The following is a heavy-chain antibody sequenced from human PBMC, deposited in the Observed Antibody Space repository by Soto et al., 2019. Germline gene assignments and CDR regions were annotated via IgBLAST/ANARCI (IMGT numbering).Heavy chain of an antibody. Sequence: QVQLVQSGAEVKKPGSSVKVSCKASGATFTNYAISWVRQAPGQGLACMGGIIPVLGTANYAQKFQGRVTITADESTRTAYMELSSLRSEDTAVYFCARVEAGAYYQDYYGMDVWGQGTTVTVSS. D-gene: IGHD3-22*01. CDR3: ARVEAGAYYQDYYGMDV. CDR1: GATFTNYA. J-gene: IGHJ6*02. V-gene: IGHV1-69*11. CDR2: IIPVLGTA.